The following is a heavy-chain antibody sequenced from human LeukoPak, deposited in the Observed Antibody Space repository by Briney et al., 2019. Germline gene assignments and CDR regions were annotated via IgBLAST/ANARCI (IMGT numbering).Heavy chain of an antibody. J-gene: IGHJ4*02. Sequence: PGGSLRRSCAASGFTVRSYGMDWVRQAPGKGLEWVSYISSDSNIIYYADSVKGRFTISRDNAKNSLYLQIDSLRADDTAVYYCVRDNRPQWELPFDYWGQGTLVTVSS. CDR2: ISSDSNII. CDR3: VRDNRPQWELPFDY. CDR1: GFTVRSYG. V-gene: IGHV3-48*04. D-gene: IGHD1-26*01.